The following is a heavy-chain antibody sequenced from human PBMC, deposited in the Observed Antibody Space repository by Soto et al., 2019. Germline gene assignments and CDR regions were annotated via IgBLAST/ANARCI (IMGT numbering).Heavy chain of an antibody. D-gene: IGHD4-17*01. J-gene: IGHJ4*02. V-gene: IGHV1-18*04. CDR3: ASSYGDYRALDY. Sequence: QVQLVQSGAEVKKPGASVMVSCKASGYTVTGYVVSWVRQAPGQGLEWMGWNNTYNGNKNFAQKIQDKVTRTTDTSTSTVYMDLTSLRSDDTAVYYCASSYGDYRALDYWGQGTLVTVSS. CDR1: GYTVTGYV. CDR2: NNTYNGNK.